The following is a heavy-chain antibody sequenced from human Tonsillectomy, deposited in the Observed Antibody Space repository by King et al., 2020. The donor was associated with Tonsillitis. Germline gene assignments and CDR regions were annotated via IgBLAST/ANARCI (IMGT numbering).Heavy chain of an antibody. J-gene: IGHJ4*02. CDR3: ARFAGTYYYDTTGYFFDY. V-gene: IGHV4-34*01. D-gene: IGHD3-22*01. Sequence: VQLQQWGAGLLKPSETLSLTCAVYGGSFSDYYGSWIRQPPGKGLEWIGEINHSGSTNYIPSLKSRVSMSVDTSKNQFSLNLSSVTAADTAGYYCARFAGTYYYDTTGYFFDYWGQGTLVTVSS. CDR2: INHSGST. CDR1: GGSFSDYY.